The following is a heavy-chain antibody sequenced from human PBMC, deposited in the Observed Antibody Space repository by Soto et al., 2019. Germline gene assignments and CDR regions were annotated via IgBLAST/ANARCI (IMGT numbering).Heavy chain of an antibody. V-gene: IGHV1-18*01. CDR2: ISNYNGNT. CDR1: GYAFNNYG. D-gene: IGHD2-15*01. CDR3: VRDLQRFSCCYDYLDS. J-gene: IGHJ4*02. Sequence: QVQLVQSGDEVEKPGASVKVSCKASGYAFNNYGISWVRQAPGQGPEWMGWISNYNGNTNYAQKFQGRVTMTTDTSTSTAYMELRSLRSDDTAVYYCVRDLQRFSCCYDYLDSWGQGTLVTVSS.